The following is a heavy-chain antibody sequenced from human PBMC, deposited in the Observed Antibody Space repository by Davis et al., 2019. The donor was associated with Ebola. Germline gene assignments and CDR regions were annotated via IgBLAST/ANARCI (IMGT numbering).Heavy chain of an antibody. Sequence: GESLKISCKVFDYSFTPYWIGWVRPNLVKGLQWMGIIFPGDSDSKYSPSFQGQVTISADKSISTAYLQWSSLKASDTAMYYCARHGESGGDYWGQGTLVTVSS. CDR2: IFPGDSDS. J-gene: IGHJ4*02. D-gene: IGHD3-10*01. CDR3: ARHGESGGDY. CDR1: DYSFTPYW. V-gene: IGHV5-51*01.